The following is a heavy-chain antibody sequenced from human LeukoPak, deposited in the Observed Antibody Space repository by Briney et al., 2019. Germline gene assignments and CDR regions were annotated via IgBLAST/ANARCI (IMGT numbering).Heavy chain of an antibody. CDR3: ARGVDIGNYQNWFDP. CDR1: GRSITLYY. J-gene: IGHJ5*02. D-gene: IGHD1-7*01. Sequence: SDTLSLTCTVSGRSITLYYWNWIRQPAGKGLECIGRIYDRGSTNYNPPLKRRVTMSVDTSKNEFSLNLSSVTAADTAVYYCARGVDIGNYQNWFDPWGQGTLVTVSS. V-gene: IGHV4-4*07. CDR2: IYDRGST.